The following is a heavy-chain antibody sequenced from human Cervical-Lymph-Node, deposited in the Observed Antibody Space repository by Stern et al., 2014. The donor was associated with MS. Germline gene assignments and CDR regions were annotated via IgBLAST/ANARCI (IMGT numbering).Heavy chain of an antibody. CDR2: INSSGGT. Sequence: QVQLQQWGAGLLRPSETLSLTCAVHGVSFSDNYWSWIRQTPGKGLEWIGEINSSGGTHYNPSLMSRATLSVDPSRNQFSLKLSSLTAADTAMYYCARERKVERSARLLVSFDVWGQGTLVTVSS. D-gene: IGHD1-1*01. J-gene: IGHJ3*01. CDR1: GVSFSDNY. CDR3: ARERKVERSARLLVSFDV. V-gene: IGHV4-34*01.